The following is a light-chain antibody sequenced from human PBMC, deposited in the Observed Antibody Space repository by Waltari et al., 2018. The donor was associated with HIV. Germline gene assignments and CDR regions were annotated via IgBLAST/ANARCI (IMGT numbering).Light chain of an antibody. CDR1: NIGTKS. CDR3: QVWDSSGDHVV. CDR2: DDS. Sequence: SYVLTQPPSVSVAPGQTARITCGGNNIGTKSVHWYQQKPVQARFLVVYDDSDRPSGIPERFSGPNSGDTATLTISRVEAGDEADYHCQVWDSSGDHVVFGGGTKLTVL. V-gene: IGLV3-21*02. J-gene: IGLJ3*02.